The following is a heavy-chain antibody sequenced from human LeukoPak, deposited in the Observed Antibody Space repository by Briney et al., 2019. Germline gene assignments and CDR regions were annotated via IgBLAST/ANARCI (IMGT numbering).Heavy chain of an antibody. Sequence: GGSLRLSCVASGLTFSRHAMTWVRQTPGKGLEWVSGIAASGGSTYYTDSVKGRFTISRDNSKSTLYLEMDNLRVEDTAIYYCASRVAGETYLGVFDYWGQGTLVTVSS. CDR1: GLTFSRHA. CDR2: IAASGGST. J-gene: IGHJ4*02. V-gene: IGHV3-23*01. CDR3: ASRVAGETYLGVFDY. D-gene: IGHD2-21*01.